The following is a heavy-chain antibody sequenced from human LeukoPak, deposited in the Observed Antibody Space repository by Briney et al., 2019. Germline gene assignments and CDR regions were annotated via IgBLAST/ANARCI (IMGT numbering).Heavy chain of an antibody. CDR2: IYPDESNI. Sequence: GESLKISCQGSGYNFATYWIAWVREMHGKGLGWMGIIYPDESNIRYSPSFQAQDTISADNSISPAYLQWSSLNASDTAMYYCARPPSRGYSSSFEFWGQGTLVTVSS. CDR3: ARPPSRGYSSSFEF. J-gene: IGHJ4*02. CDR1: GYNFATYW. V-gene: IGHV5-51*01. D-gene: IGHD5-18*01.